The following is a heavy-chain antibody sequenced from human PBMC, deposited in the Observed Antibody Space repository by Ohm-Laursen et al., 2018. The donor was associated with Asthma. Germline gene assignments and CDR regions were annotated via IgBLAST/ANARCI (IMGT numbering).Heavy chain of an antibody. V-gene: IGHV3-30*03. D-gene: IGHD4-23*01. J-gene: IGHJ4*02. CDR3: ARDYGGNSGDY. CDR2: ISYDGSNK. Sequence: SLRLSCTASGFTFSSYGMHWVRQAPGKGLEWVAVISYDGSNKYYADSVKGRFTISRDNSKNTLYLQMNSLRAEDTAVYYCARDYGGNSGDYWGQGTPVTVSS. CDR1: GFTFSSYG.